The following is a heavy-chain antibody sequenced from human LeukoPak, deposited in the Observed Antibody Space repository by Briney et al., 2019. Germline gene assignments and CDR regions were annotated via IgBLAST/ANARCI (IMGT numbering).Heavy chain of an antibody. CDR3: ARGPLSGHLFDY. CDR2: ISSGSGTI. V-gene: IGHV3-48*04. Sequence: PGGSLRLSYAASGFTFSGYPMNWVRQAPGKGLEWVSYISSGSGTIYYTASVRGRFTISRDNAKNSLSLQMNSLRAEDTAVYYCARGPLSGHLFDYWGQGTLVTASS. CDR1: GFTFSGYP. J-gene: IGHJ4*02. D-gene: IGHD1-26*01.